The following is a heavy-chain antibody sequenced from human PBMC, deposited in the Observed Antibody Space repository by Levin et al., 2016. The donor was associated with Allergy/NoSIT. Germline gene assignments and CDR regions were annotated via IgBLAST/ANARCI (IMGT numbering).Heavy chain of an antibody. CDR3: ARGSRYCSSISCYSFDN. D-gene: IGHD2-2*01. Sequence: WIRQPPGKGLEWVANIKQDGREKYYVDSVKGRFTISRDNAKNSLHLQMNSLRAEDTAVYYCARGSRYCSSISCYSFDNWGQGTLVTVSS. V-gene: IGHV3-7*03. J-gene: IGHJ4*02. CDR2: IKQDGREK.